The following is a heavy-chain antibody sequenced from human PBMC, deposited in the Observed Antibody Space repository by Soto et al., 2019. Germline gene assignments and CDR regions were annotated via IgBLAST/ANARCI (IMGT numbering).Heavy chain of an antibody. CDR2: ITPAGNRA. CDR3: VRGPSHGAFDI. V-gene: IGHV3-30-3*01. CDR1: GSTFSSYD. J-gene: IGHJ3*02. Sequence: QVQLVESGGDVVQPGRSLRLSCAASGSTFSSYDIHWVRQAPGKGLEWVAHITPAGNRAYYADSVKGRFTVSRDNARNTVYLQVKSLRPEDTAVYHCVRGPSHGAFDIWGQGTLVTVSS.